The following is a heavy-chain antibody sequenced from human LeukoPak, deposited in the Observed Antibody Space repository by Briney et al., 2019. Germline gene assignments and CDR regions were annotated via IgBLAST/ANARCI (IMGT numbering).Heavy chain of an antibody. J-gene: IGHJ4*02. Sequence: PGGSLRLSCAASGFTFSSYSMNWVRQAPGKGLEWVSSISSSSSYIYYADSVKGRFTISRDNAKNSLYLQMNSLRAEDTAVYYCARGRNDFWSGEKFDYWGQGTLVTVSS. V-gene: IGHV3-21*01. CDR1: GFTFSSYS. CDR3: ARGRNDFWSGEKFDY. D-gene: IGHD3-3*01. CDR2: ISSSSSYI.